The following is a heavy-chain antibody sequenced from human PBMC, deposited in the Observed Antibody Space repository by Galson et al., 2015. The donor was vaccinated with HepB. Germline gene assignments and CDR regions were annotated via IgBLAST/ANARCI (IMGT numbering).Heavy chain of an antibody. Sequence: SLRLSCAASGFSFSNYWMSWVRQAPGKGLEWVANIKPDGGERYYVDSVKGRFTISRDNAKNSLYLQMNSLRADDTAVYYCARWNSPTSYWYPYLDPWGQGALVTVSS. CDR3: ARWNSPTSYWYPYLDP. CDR2: IKPDGGER. CDR1: GFSFSNYW. D-gene: IGHD2-2*01. J-gene: IGHJ5*02. V-gene: IGHV3-7*03.